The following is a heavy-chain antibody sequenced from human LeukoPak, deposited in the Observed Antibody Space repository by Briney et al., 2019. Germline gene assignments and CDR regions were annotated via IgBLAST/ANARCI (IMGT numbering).Heavy chain of an antibody. CDR1: DGSFSDYY. CDR2: INHSGST. CDR3: ANAASYSVDY. D-gene: IGHD1-26*01. Sequence: SETLSLTCAVYDGSFSDYYCTWIRQSPGKGLEWIGEINHSGSTNYNPSLKSRVTMSVDTSKNQFSLKLSSVTVADTAVYYCANAASYSVDYWGQGTLVTVSS. J-gene: IGHJ4*02. V-gene: IGHV4-34*01.